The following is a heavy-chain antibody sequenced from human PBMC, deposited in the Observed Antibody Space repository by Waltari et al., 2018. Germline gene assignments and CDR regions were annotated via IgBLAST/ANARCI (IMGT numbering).Heavy chain of an antibody. V-gene: IGHV4-59*08. CDR3: ARRLMAVPAAIRKDPGGAFDI. CDR2: IYYSGST. CDR1: GGSISSYY. D-gene: IGHD2-2*02. J-gene: IGHJ3*02. Sequence: QVQLQESGPGLVKPSETLSLTCTVSGGSISSYYWSWIRPPPGKGLEWIGYIYYSGSTNYNPSLKSRVTISVDTSKNQFSLKLSSVTAADTAVYYCARRLMAVPAAIRKDPGGAFDIWGQGTMVTVSS.